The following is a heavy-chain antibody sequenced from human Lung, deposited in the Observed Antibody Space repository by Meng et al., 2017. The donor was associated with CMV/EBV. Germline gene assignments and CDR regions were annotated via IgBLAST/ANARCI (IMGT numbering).Heavy chain of an antibody. Sequence: GESLKISCAASGFPFSSYAMHWVRQAPGKGLEWVAVISFDGSNKYYADSVKGRFTISRDISKNTLYLQMNSLRAEDTAVYYCARDALYSTSAAFDIWGKGTMVTVSS. CDR2: ISFDGSNK. CDR1: GFPFSSYA. CDR3: ARDALYSTSAAFDI. J-gene: IGHJ3*02. D-gene: IGHD6-6*01. V-gene: IGHV3-30*04.